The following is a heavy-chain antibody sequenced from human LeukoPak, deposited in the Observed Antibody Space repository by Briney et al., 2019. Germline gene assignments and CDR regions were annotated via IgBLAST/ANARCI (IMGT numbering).Heavy chain of an antibody. CDR1: GFIFSDYF. J-gene: IGHJ6*04. V-gene: IGHV3-11*04. CDR3: AELGITMIGGV. CDR2: ISSSSNII. D-gene: IGHD3-10*02. Sequence: AGGSLRLSCAASGFIFSDYFMSWIRQAPGKGLEWVSYISSSSNIIYYADSVKGRFTISRDNAKNSLYLQMNSLRAEDTAVYYCAELGITMIGGVWGKGTTVTISS.